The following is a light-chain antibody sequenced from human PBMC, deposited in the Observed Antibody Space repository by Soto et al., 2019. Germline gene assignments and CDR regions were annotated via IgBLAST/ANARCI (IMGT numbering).Light chain of an antibody. CDR1: QDISNY. V-gene: IGKV1-33*01. CDR2: AAS. J-gene: IGKJ4*01. CDR3: QQYDNLPPLT. Sequence: DIQMTQSPSSLSASVGDRVTITCQAIQDISNYLNWFQQKLGKAPKLLIYAASNLVTGVPSRFSGSGSGTDFTVTISSLQPEDIAAYYCQQYDNLPPLTFGGGTKVEIK.